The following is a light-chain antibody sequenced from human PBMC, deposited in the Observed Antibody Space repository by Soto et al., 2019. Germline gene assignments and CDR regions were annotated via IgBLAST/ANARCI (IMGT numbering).Light chain of an antibody. CDR2: DAS. Sequence: DIQMTQSPSSLSASVGDRVTITCRASQSISSYLNWYQQKPGKAPKLLIYDASNLETGVPSRFSGSGSGTDFTFTISSLQPEDIATYYCQQYDSVPLTFGGGTKVDIK. CDR1: QSISSY. J-gene: IGKJ4*01. V-gene: IGKV1-33*01. CDR3: QQYDSVPLT.